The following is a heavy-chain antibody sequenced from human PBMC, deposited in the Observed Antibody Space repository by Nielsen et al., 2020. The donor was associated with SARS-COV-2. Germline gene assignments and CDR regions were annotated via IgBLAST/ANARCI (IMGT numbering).Heavy chain of an antibody. V-gene: IGHV4-30-4*01. Sequence: LRLSCTVSVVSIGSGDFYWNWIRQPPGKGLEWIGNIYYNGNTNYNPSLRSRLTISVDTSKNQFSLKLSSVTAADTAVYFCARGPTVQPFHHWGQGTLVYVSS. D-gene: IGHD4-17*01. J-gene: IGHJ1*01. CDR2: IYYNGNT. CDR1: VVSIGSGDFY. CDR3: ARGPTVQPFHH.